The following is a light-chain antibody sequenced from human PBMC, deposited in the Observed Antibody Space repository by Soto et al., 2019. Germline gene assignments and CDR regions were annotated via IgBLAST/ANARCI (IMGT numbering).Light chain of an antibody. CDR2: DAS. V-gene: IGKV3-11*01. CDR1: QSVSSY. CDR3: QLRSNWPPPT. Sequence: EIVLTQSPATLSLSPGERATLSCRASQSVSSYLAWYQQKPGQAPRLLIYDASNRATGIPARFTGSGSGTDCTLTISSLEPEDFAVYYCQLRSNWPPPTFGGGTKVEIK. J-gene: IGKJ4*01.